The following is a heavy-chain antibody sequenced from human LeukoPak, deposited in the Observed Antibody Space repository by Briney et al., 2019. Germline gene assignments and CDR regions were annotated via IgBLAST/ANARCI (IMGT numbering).Heavy chain of an antibody. J-gene: IGHJ4*02. D-gene: IGHD3/OR15-3a*01. CDR3: GRTQLWTGYFDY. CDR2: IYYSGST. CDR1: GGSISSDSYY. V-gene: IGHV4-39*01. Sequence: SETLSLTCSVSGGSISSDSYYWGWIRQSPGKGLEWIGSIYYSGSTYYNPSLKSRVTISVDTSKNQFSLKLSSVTAADTAVYFCGRTQLWTGYFDYWGQGALVTVSS.